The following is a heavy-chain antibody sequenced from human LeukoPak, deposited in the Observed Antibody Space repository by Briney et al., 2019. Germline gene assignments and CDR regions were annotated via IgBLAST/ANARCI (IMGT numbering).Heavy chain of an antibody. CDR3: ARLYGDLRGYYCYMDV. J-gene: IGHJ6*03. V-gene: IGHV4-4*07. CDR2: IYTSGST. D-gene: IGHD4-17*01. Sequence: SETLSLTCTVSGGSISSYYWSWIRQPAGKGLEWIGRIYTSGSTNYNPSLKSRVTMSVDTSKNQFSLKLSSVTAADTAVYYCARLYGDLRGYYCYMDVWGKGTTVTISS. CDR1: GGSISSYY.